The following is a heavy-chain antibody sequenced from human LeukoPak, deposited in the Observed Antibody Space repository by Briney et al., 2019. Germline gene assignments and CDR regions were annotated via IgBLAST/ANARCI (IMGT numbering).Heavy chain of an antibody. CDR3: ARDFRRGAAAGTLPAADYFD. CDR2: INPSGGST. Sequence: GASVKVSCKASGYTFTSYYMHWVRQAPGQGLEWMGIINPSGGSTSYAQKFQGRVTMTRDTSTSTVYMELSSRRSEDTAVNYCARDFRRGAAAGTLPAADYFDWGQGTLVTVSS. V-gene: IGHV1-46*01. J-gene: IGHJ4*02. CDR1: GYTFTSYY. D-gene: IGHD6-13*01.